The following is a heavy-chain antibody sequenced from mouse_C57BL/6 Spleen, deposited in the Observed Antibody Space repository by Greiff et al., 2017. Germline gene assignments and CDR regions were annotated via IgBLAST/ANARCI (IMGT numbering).Heavy chain of an antibody. J-gene: IGHJ4*01. CDR3: ARSGI. D-gene: IGHD3-1*01. CDR1: GYTFTSYW. V-gene: IGHV1-50*01. CDR2: IDPSDSYT. Sequence: QVQLQQPGAELVKPGASVKLSCKASGYTFTSYWMQWVKQRPGQGLEWIGEIDPSDSYTNYNQKLKGKATLTVDTSSSTAYMQLSSLTSEDSAVYYCARSGIWGQGTSVTVSS.